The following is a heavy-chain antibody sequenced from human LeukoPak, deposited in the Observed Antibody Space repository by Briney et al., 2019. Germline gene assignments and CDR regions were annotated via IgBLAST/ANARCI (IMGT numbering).Heavy chain of an antibody. Sequence: SETLSLTCAVYGGSFSGYYWSWIRQPPGKGLEWIGEINHSGSTNYNPSLKSRVTISVDTSKNQFSLKLSSVTAADTAVYYCARYRYYDHWYFDLWGRGTLVTVSS. CDR3: ARYRYYDHWYFDL. V-gene: IGHV4-34*01. J-gene: IGHJ2*01. CDR1: GGSFSGYY. CDR2: INHSGST. D-gene: IGHD4-11*01.